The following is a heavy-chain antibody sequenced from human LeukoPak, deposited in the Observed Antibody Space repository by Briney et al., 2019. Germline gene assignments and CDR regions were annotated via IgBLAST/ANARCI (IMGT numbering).Heavy chain of an antibody. D-gene: IGHD5-18*01. V-gene: IGHV4-30-4*08. Sequence: SETLSLTCTVSGGSISSGDYYWSWIRQPPGKGLEWIGYIYYSGSTYYNPSLKSRVTISVDTSKNQFSLKLSSVTAADTAVYYCAGDGEEYSYGHPWGQGTLVTVSS. J-gene: IGHJ5*02. CDR1: GGSISSGDYY. CDR3: AGDGEEYSYGHP. CDR2: IYYSGST.